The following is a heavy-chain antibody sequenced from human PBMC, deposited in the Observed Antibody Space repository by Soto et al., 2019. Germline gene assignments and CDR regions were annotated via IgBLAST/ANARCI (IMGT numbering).Heavy chain of an antibody. V-gene: IGHV3-7*01. CDR2: IKQDGSEK. D-gene: IGHD2-15*01. J-gene: IGHJ6*03. Sequence: EVQLVESGGGLVQPGGSLRLSCAASGFTFSSYWMSWVRQAPGKGLEWVANIKQDGSEKYYVDSVKGRFTISRDNAKNCLYLQMNSRRAEDTAVYYCARERRCSGGSCSVYYYYYMDVWGKGTTVTVSS. CDR1: GFTFSSYW. CDR3: ARERRCSGGSCSVYYYYYMDV.